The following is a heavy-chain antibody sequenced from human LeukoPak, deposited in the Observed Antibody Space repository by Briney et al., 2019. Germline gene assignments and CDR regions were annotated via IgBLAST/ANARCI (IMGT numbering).Heavy chain of an antibody. D-gene: IGHD3-22*01. CDR2: VYNSGST. Sequence: SETLSLTCSVSGGSISNYYWSWIRQPPGKGLEWIGYVYNSGSTHYNPSLKSRVTISVDTSKNQFSLKLSSVTAADTAVYYCARRGDSSGYYVFDYWGQGTLVTVSS. CDR1: GGSISNYY. J-gene: IGHJ4*02. CDR3: ARRGDSSGYYVFDY. V-gene: IGHV4-59*08.